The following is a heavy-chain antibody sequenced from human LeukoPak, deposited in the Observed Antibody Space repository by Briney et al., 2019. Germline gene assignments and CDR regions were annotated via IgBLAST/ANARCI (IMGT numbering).Heavy chain of an antibody. J-gene: IGHJ4*02. CDR2: INRDGSQK. CDR1: GFSLSGYW. Sequence: GGSLRLSCAASGFSLSGYWMTWVRQAPGKGLEWVANINRDGSQKNHVDSVQGRFTISRDNAKNSLYLQMNSLRAEDSAIYYCARPYGDYYFDYWGQGTLVTVSS. CDR3: ARPYGDYYFDY. V-gene: IGHV3-7*01. D-gene: IGHD4-17*01.